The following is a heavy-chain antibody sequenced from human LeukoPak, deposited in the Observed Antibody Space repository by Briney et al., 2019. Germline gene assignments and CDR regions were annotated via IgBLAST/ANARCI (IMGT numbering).Heavy chain of an antibody. CDR2: IKEDGSEK. Sequence: GGSLRLSCGASGFSFSTYWMSWVRQAPGKGLEWVANIKEDGSEKRYVDSVKGRFTISRDNAKNSLYLEMNSLRAEDTAVYYCAKYSGGWSFEYWGQGTLVTASS. V-gene: IGHV3-7*05. J-gene: IGHJ4*02. CDR1: GFSFSTYW. D-gene: IGHD6-19*01. CDR3: AKYSGGWSFEY.